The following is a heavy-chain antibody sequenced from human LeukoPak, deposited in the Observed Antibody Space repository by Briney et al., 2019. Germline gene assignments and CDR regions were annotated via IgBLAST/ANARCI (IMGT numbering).Heavy chain of an antibody. D-gene: IGHD5-18*01. CDR1: GGTFSSYA. V-gene: IGHV1-69*13. CDR2: IIPIFGTA. CDR3: ARSGKHLWSFDY. J-gene: IGHJ4*02. Sequence: ASVKVSCKASGGTFSSYAISWVRQAPGQGLEWMGGIIPIFGTANYAQKFQGRVTITADESTSTAYMELSSLRPEDTAVYYCARSGKHLWSFDYWGQGTLVIVSS.